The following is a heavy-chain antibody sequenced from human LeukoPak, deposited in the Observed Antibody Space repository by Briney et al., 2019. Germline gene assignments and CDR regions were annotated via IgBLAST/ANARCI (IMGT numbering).Heavy chain of an antibody. D-gene: IGHD2-2*01. J-gene: IGHJ4*02. CDR3: AKDRQGSSSSCHGGFDH. V-gene: IGHV3-23*01. CDR2: ISGGGDSA. CDR1: GFTFSSYA. Sequence: GGSLRLPCAASGFTFSSYAMSWVRQAPGKGLEWVSVISGGGDSAHHADSVKGRFTISRDVYQNMLYLQMNSLRAEDTAVYYCAKDRQGSSSSCHGGFDHWGQGTLVTVSS.